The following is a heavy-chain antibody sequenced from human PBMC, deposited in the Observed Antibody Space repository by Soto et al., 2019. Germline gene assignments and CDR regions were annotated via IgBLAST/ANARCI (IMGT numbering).Heavy chain of an antibody. J-gene: IGHJ3*02. CDR1: GGSISSSSYY. V-gene: IGHV4-39*07. D-gene: IGHD1-26*01. CDR3: ARFNSGSYYAAFDI. Sequence: SETLSLTCTVSGGSISSSSYYWGWIRQPPGKGLEWIGSIYYSGSTYYNPSLKSRVTISVDKSKNQFSLKLGSVTAADTAVYYCARFNSGSYYAAFDIWGQGTMVTVSS. CDR2: IYYSGST.